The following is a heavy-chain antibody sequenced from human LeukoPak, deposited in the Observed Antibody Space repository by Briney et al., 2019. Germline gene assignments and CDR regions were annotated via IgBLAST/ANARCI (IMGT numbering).Heavy chain of an antibody. D-gene: IGHD6-13*01. CDR3: ARSHHPGYSSYGDWFDP. V-gene: IGHV4-4*07. CDR2: IYTSGST. Sequence: SETLSLTCTVSGGSISSYYWSWIRQPAGKGLEWIGRIYTSGSTNYNPSLKSRVTMSVDTSKNQFSLKLSSVTAADTAVYYCARSHHPGYSSYGDWFDPWGQGTLVTVSS. CDR1: GGSISSYY. J-gene: IGHJ5*02.